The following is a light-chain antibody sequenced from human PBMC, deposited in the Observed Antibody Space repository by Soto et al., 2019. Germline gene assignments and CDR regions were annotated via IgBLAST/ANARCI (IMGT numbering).Light chain of an antibody. CDR2: KAS. V-gene: IGKV1-5*03. Sequence: DLQMTQSPSTLSASIGDRVTITCRASESIKIWLAWYQQKPGKAPKLLIYKASSLQSGVPSRFSGSESGTQFTLTISSLQPDDFATYHCQQYDTYPWTFGLGTKVEIK. J-gene: IGKJ1*01. CDR3: QQYDTYPWT. CDR1: ESIKIW.